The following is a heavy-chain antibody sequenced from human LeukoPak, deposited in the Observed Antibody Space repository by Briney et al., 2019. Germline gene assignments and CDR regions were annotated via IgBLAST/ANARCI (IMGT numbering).Heavy chain of an antibody. Sequence: GGSLKLSCAASGFTLSGSVMHWVRQASGKGLEWAGRIRSKANNYATAYAASVKGRFTISRDDSKNTTYLQMNSLKTEDTAVYYCTSRRNGDYLSSTAMDVWSKGTTVIVSS. CDR2: IRSKANNYAT. D-gene: IGHD4-17*01. J-gene: IGHJ6*04. CDR3: TSRRNGDYLSSTAMDV. V-gene: IGHV3-73*01. CDR1: GFTLSGSV.